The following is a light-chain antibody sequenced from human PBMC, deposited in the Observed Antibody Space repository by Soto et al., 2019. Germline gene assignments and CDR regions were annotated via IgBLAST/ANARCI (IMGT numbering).Light chain of an antibody. Sequence: SYELTQPPSVSVAPGQTARITCGGDNIGSKRVHWYQQRPGQAPVLVVYDDRDRPSGIPERFSGSNSGNTATLTISRVEAGDEAEYYCQVWDSNNDHYVFGNGTKVTVL. CDR3: QVWDSNNDHYV. J-gene: IGLJ1*01. CDR1: NIGSKR. V-gene: IGLV3-21*02. CDR2: DDR.